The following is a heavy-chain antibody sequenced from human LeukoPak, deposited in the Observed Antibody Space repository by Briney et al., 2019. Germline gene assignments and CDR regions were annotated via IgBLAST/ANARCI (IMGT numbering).Heavy chain of an antibody. D-gene: IGHD2-21*02. CDR3: PRGGRHIVLVTAMTRPYYFDY. Sequence: PSETLSLTCAVYGGSFSGYYWSWIRQPPGKGLEWIGEINHSGSTNYNPSLKSRVPISVDTSKNQFSLKMSSVTAADTAVYYRPRGGRHIVLVTAMTRPYYFDYWGQGTLVTVSS. CDR2: INHSGST. V-gene: IGHV4-34*01. CDR1: GGSFSGYY. J-gene: IGHJ4*02.